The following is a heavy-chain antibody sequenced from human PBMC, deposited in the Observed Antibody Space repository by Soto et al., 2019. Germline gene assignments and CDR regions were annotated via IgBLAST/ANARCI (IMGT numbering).Heavy chain of an antibody. J-gene: IGHJ3*02. CDR3: ARRPFLTDYYDSSGYPETFDI. CDR2: IYPGDSDT. D-gene: IGHD3-22*01. Sequence: GASLKISCKGSGYSFTSYWIGWVRQMPGKGLEWMGIIYPGDSDTRYSPSFQGQVTISADKSISTAYLQWSSLKASDTAMYYCARRPFLTDYYDSSGYPETFDIWGQGTMVTVSS. CDR1: GYSFTSYW. V-gene: IGHV5-51*01.